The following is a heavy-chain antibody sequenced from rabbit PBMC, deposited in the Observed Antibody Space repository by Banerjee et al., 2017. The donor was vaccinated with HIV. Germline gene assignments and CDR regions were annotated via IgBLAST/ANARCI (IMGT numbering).Heavy chain of an antibody. Sequence: QEQLEESGGDLVKPEGSLPLTCTAAGFSFSNKYVMCWVRQAPGKGLEWIACINTSSGNTVYATWAKGRFTISKTSSTTVTLQMTSLTAADTATYFCARDLGGFIGWNFNLWGPGTLVTVS. CDR1: GFSFSNKYV. J-gene: IGHJ4*01. D-gene: IGHD1-1*01. V-gene: IGHV1S45*01. CDR2: INTSSGNT. CDR3: ARDLGGFIGWNFNL.